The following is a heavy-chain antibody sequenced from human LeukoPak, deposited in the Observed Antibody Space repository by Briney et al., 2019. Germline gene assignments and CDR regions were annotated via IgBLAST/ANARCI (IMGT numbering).Heavy chain of an antibody. CDR1: GASISNYY. J-gene: IGHJ5*02. CDR3: ARGHYLSGSYNWFDP. D-gene: IGHD3-10*01. CDR2: IYYSGST. V-gene: IGHV4-59*01. Sequence: QTSETLSLTCTVSGASISNYYWSWIRQPPGKGLEWIGYIYYSGSTNYNPSLKSRVTISLDTSKTQFSLKLSSVTAADTAVYYCARGHYLSGSYNWFDPWGQGTLVTVSS.